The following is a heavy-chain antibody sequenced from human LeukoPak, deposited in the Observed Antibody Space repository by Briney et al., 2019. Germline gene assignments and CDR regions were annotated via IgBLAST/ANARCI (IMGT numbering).Heavy chain of an antibody. CDR3: AREGYTSGRAAAFDF. Sequence: GGSLRLSCAASGFTLSNYHMHWVRQAPGRGLEWVALIPHDGGGKQYAASVQDRFTISRDNSENTVYLQMNSLRRGDAAVYFCAREGYTSGRAAAFDFWGRGTLVTVSS. CDR2: IPHDGGGK. CDR1: GFTLSNYH. J-gene: IGHJ4*02. D-gene: IGHD6-19*01. V-gene: IGHV3-30*04.